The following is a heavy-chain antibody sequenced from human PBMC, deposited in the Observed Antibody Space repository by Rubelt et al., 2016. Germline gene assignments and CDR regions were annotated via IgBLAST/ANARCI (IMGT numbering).Heavy chain of an antibody. CDR3: ARDVGRWTGTTYYYYGMDV. Sequence: QVQLVQSGAEVKKPGSSVKVSCKASGGTFSSYAISWVRQAPGQGLEWMGGIIPIFGTANYAQKFQGRVTITADESTSTAYRELGSLRSEDTAVYYCARDVGRWTGTTYYYYGMDVWGQGTTVTVSS. V-gene: IGHV1-69*12. J-gene: IGHJ6*02. D-gene: IGHD1-7*01. CDR1: GGTFSSYA. CDR2: IIPIFGTA.